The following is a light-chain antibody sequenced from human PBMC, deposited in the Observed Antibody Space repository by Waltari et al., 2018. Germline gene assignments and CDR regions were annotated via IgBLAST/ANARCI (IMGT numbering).Light chain of an antibody. J-gene: IGLJ3*02. V-gene: IGLV8-61*01. CDR2: TTN. Sequence: QNVVTQEPSLSVSPGGTVTLTCGLTSGSVSMSYYPSWYQQTPGQSPRTLIYTTNVRSSVVPDRFSGSIVVNKAALTITGAQPEDESDYYCSLYMAQGTWVFGGGTKLTVL. CDR1: SGSVSMSYY. CDR3: SLYMAQGTWV.